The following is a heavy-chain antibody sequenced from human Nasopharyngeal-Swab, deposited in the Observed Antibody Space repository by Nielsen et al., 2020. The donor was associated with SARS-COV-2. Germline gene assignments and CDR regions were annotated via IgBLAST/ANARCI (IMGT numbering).Heavy chain of an antibody. V-gene: IGHV3-48*04. CDR1: GFTFSSYS. J-gene: IGHJ4*02. CDR2: ISSSSSTI. CDR3: ARRYSGYKDYFDY. Sequence: GGSLRLSCAASGFTFSSYSMNWVRQAPGKGLEWVSYISSSSSTIYYADSVKGRFTISRDNAKNSLYLQMNSLRAEDTAVYYCARRYSGYKDYFDYWGQGTLVTVSS. D-gene: IGHD5-12*01.